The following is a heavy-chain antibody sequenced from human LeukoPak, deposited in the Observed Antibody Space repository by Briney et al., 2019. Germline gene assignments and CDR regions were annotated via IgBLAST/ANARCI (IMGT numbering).Heavy chain of an antibody. D-gene: IGHD4-23*01. J-gene: IGHJ4*02. CDR1: APTLTTIS. Sequence: SMTPASPPYAPTLTTISTRCVRHAYEDLRGWDGRIRSKANNYATAYAASVKGRFTVSRDDPKTTTYPQMNSLKTEDTAVYYCTRQEDYGAISVDWGQGTLVTVSS. V-gene: IGHV3-73*01. CDR2: IRSKANNYAT. CDR3: TRQEDYGAISVD.